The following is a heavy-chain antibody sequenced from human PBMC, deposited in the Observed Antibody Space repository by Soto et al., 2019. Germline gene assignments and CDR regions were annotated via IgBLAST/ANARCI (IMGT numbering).Heavy chain of an antibody. CDR1: GGSISSGGYY. Sequence: QVQLQESGPGLVKPSQTLSLTCTVSGGSISSGGYYWSWIRQHPGKGLGWIGYIYYSGSTYYNPSLKSRVTISVDTSKNQFSLKLRSVTAADTAVYYCARDTAGGWYAVFDYWGQGTLVTVSS. CDR3: ARDTAGGWYAVFDY. CDR2: IYYSGST. J-gene: IGHJ4*02. V-gene: IGHV4-31*03. D-gene: IGHD6-19*01.